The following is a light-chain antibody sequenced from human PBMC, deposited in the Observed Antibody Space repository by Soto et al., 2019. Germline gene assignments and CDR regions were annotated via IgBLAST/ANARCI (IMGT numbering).Light chain of an antibody. J-gene: IGKJ4*01. CDR1: QDIVGW. V-gene: IGKV1D-12*01. Sequence: DIQMTQSPSSVSPSVGDRVTITCRASQDIVGWLAWHQQKPGKAPTLLIYAASSLHSGVPSRFSGSGSGTEFTLTISSLQPEDFATYYCQQANTFPLTFGGGTKVEIK. CDR2: AAS. CDR3: QQANTFPLT.